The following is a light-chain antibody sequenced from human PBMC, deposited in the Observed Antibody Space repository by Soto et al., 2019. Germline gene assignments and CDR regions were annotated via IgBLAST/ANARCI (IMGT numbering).Light chain of an antibody. J-gene: IGKJ4*01. Sequence: EIVLTQSPGTLSLSPGERATLSCRTSQTVSDYIAWYHQKAGQPPRLLIYGASNRASGIPDRFSGSGSGTDFTLTISRLEPEDFAVYYCQHYANLPLTFGGGTKVEIK. CDR3: QHYANLPLT. CDR2: GAS. V-gene: IGKV3-20*01. CDR1: QTVSDY.